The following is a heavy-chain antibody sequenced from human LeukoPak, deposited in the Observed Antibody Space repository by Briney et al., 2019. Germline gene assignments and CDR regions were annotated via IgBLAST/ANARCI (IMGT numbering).Heavy chain of an antibody. D-gene: IGHD2-21*02. J-gene: IGHJ4*02. Sequence: SETLSLTCAVYGGSFSDYYWSWIRQPPGKGLEWIGEVNHSGSTSYNPSLKSRVSISVDTSKNQFSLRLSSVTAADTAVYYCASQPGGVTNFFDYWGQGTLVTVSS. CDR2: VNHSGST. CDR1: GGSFSDYY. CDR3: ASQPGGVTNFFDY. V-gene: IGHV4-34*01.